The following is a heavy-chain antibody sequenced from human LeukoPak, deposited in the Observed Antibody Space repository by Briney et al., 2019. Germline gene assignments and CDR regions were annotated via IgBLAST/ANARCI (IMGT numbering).Heavy chain of an antibody. CDR1: GYTFTGYF. CDR3: ARDLDGSSGCDY. CDR2: INPNSGGT. V-gene: IGHV1-2*02. Sequence: GASVKVPCKASGYTFTGYFIHWVRQASGQGLEWMWWINPNSGGTNYAQKFRGRVIMTRDTSISTAYIELTRLRSDDTAVYYCARDLDGSSGCDYWGQGTVVTVSS. D-gene: IGHD6-13*01. J-gene: IGHJ4*02.